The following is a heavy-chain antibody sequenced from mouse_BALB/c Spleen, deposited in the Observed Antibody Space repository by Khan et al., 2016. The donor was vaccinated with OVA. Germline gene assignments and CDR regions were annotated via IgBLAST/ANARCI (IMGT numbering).Heavy chain of an antibody. D-gene: IGHD1-1*01. V-gene: IGHV1-7*01. CDR1: GYTFINYW. J-gene: IGHJ2*01. Sequence: QVQLKESGAELAKPGASVKMSCKASGYTFINYWILWVKQRPGQGLEWIGYINPSTGYTEYNQNFKDKATLTADKSSSTVYMQLSSLTSEDSAVYYCARRGLRWDFDYWGQGTTLTVSS. CDR3: ARRGLRWDFDY. CDR2: INPSTGYT.